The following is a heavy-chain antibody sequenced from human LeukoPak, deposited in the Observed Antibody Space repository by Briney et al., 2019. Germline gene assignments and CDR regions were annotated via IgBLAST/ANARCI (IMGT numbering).Heavy chain of an antibody. V-gene: IGHV1-18*01. CDR2: INAYNGNT. D-gene: IGHD6-13*01. CDR1: GYTFTTYG. Sequence: ASVKVSCKASGYTFTTYGISWVRQAPGQGLEWMGWINAYNGNTNYAQKVQGRVTMTTDTSTSTAYMELRSLRSDDTAVYYCARAEGYSSSWHRPTHLDYWGQGTLVTVSS. J-gene: IGHJ4*02. CDR3: ARAEGYSSSWHRPTHLDY.